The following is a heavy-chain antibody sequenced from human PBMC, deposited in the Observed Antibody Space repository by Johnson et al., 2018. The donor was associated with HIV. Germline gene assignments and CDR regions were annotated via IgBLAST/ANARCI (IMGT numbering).Heavy chain of an antibody. CDR2: ISYDGSNK. J-gene: IGHJ3*02. CDR3: ARDKGGIVGYDAFDI. Sequence: QEKLVESGGGVVQPGRSLRLSCAASGFTFSSYGMHWVRQAPGKGLEWVAVISYDGSNKYYADSVKGRFTISRDNSKNTLYLQMNSLRAEDTAVYYCARDKGGIVGYDAFDIWGQGTMVTVSS. CDR1: GFTFSSYG. V-gene: IGHV3-30*03. D-gene: IGHD1-26*01.